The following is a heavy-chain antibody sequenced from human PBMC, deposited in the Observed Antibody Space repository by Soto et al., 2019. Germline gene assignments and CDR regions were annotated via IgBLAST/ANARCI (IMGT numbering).Heavy chain of an antibody. CDR2: ISNSGTTI. V-gene: IGHV3-11*01. Sequence: GGSLRLSCAASGFTFSDYYMSWIRQAPGKGLEWISYISNSGTTIYHADSVKGRFTISRDNAKNSLYLQMNSLRAEDTAVYFCARDSGYTYGYDYYDYGMDVWGQGTTVTVSS. J-gene: IGHJ6*02. CDR3: ARDSGYTYGYDYYDYGMDV. D-gene: IGHD5-18*01. CDR1: GFTFSDYY.